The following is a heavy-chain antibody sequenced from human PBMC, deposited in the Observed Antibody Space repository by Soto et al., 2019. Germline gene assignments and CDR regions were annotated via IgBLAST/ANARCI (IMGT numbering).Heavy chain of an antibody. J-gene: IGHJ4*01. CDR1: GYTFASYG. CDR2: NSAHTCNT. CDR3: ARALPFQHTSSRPSFDH. D-gene: IGHD6-6*01. Sequence: QVQLVQSGPAVKKPGASAKVSCKASGYTFASYGISWVRQAARQGLEWVGWNSAHTCNTDYAQKSQGRVTRTTGTSTDTAYMQLKSLRSDDTALYYCARALPFQHTSSRPSFDHWGQGTLVTVSS. V-gene: IGHV1-18*01.